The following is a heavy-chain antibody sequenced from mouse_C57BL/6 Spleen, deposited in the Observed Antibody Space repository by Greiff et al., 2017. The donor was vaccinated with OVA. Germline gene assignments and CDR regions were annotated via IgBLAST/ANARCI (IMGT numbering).Heavy chain of an antibody. CDR3: TRGGSSGYVGFAY. CDR2: IDPETGGT. CDR1: GYTFTDYE. V-gene: IGHV1-15*01. J-gene: IGHJ3*01. Sequence: VQLQQSGAELVRPGASVTLSCKASGYTFTDYEMHWVKQTPVHGLEWIGAIDPETGGTAYNQKFKGKAILTADKSSSTAYMELRSLTSEDSAVYDCTRGGSSGYVGFAYWGQGTLVTVSA. D-gene: IGHD3-2*02.